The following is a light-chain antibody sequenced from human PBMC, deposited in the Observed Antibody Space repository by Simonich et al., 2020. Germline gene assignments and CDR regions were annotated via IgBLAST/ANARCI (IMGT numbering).Light chain of an antibody. CDR1: KSVLYSSNNKNY. J-gene: IGKJ2*01. CDR2: WAS. Sequence: DIVMTQSPDSLAVSLGERATINCKSSKSVLYSSNNKNYLAWYQQKPGQPPKLLIYWASTRAAGVPDRVSGSGSGTDFTLTISSLQAEDVAVYYCQQYYSTPYTFGQGTKLEIK. CDR3: QQYYSTPYT. V-gene: IGKV4-1*01.